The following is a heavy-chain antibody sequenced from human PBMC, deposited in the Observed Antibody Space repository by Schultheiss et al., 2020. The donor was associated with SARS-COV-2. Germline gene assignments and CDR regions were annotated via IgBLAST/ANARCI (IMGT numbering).Heavy chain of an antibody. J-gene: IGHJ5*02. CDR3: ARGAMDIVVVPAALWFDP. D-gene: IGHD2-2*03. CDR1: GGSFSGYY. Sequence: SQTLSLTCAVYGGSFSGYYWSWIRQPPGKGLEWIVSIYYSGSTNYNPSRKSRVTISVDTSKNQFSLKLSSVTAADTAVYYCARGAMDIVVVPAALWFDPWGQGTLVTVSS. CDR2: IYYSGST. V-gene: IGHV4-34*01.